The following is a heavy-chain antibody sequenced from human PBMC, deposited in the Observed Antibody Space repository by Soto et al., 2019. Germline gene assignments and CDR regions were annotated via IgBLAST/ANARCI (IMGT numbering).Heavy chain of an antibody. V-gene: IGHV1-69*02. CDR3: GTGAVVPAYPNWVDT. CDR2: IIPILGIA. CDR1: GGTFSSYT. J-gene: IGHJ5*02. Sequence: SVKVSCKASGGTFSSYTISWVRQAPGQGLEWMGRIIPILGIANYAQKFQGRVTITADKSTNTASMELNSLTSDDAAVYYCGTGAVVPAYPNWVDTWGQGTLVTVSS. D-gene: IGHD2-15*01.